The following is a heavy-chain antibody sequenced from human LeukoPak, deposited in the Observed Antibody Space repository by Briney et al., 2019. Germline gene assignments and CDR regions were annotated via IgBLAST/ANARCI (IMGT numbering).Heavy chain of an antibody. CDR3: ARDGPGATFYYYGMDV. Sequence: SETLSLTCTVSGYSISSGYYWGWIRQPPGKGLEWIGSIYHSGSTYYNPSLKSRVTISVDTSKNQFSLKLSSVTAADTAVYYCARDGPGATFYYYGMDVWGQGTTVTVSS. CDR2: IYHSGST. D-gene: IGHD1-26*01. J-gene: IGHJ6*02. CDR1: GYSISSGYY. V-gene: IGHV4-38-2*02.